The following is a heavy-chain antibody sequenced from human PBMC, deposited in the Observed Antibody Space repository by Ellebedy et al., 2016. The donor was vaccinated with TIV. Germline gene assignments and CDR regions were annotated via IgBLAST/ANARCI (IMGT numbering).Heavy chain of an antibody. Sequence: SETLSLXXTVSGDSISRDYWSWIRQPPGKGLEWIAFVYSSGSNYNPSFQSRAAISLDTSKNQFSLKLSSVTAADTAIYYCARKGYTMLKYFDLWGRGTLVTVSS. J-gene: IGHJ2*01. CDR2: VYSSGS. CDR3: ARKGYTMLKYFDL. CDR1: GDSISRDY. D-gene: IGHD5-12*01. V-gene: IGHV4-4*08.